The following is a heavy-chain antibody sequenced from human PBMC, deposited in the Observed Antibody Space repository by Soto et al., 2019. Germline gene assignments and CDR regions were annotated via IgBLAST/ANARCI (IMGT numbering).Heavy chain of an antibody. CDR1: GGSISSYY. Sequence: QVQLQESGPGLVKPSETLSLTCTVSGGSISSYYWSWIRQPPGKGLEWIGYIYYSGSTNYNPSLKSRVTIAVDTSKNQFSLKLSSVTAADTAVYYCARVRDIVPSSGPNWFDPWGQGTLVTVSS. V-gene: IGHV4-59*01. CDR3: ARVRDIVPSSGPNWFDP. D-gene: IGHD2-8*01. J-gene: IGHJ5*02. CDR2: IYYSGST.